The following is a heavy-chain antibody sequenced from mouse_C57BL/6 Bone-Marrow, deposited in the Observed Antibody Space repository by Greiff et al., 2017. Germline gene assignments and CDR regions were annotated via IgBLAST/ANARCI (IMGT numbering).Heavy chain of an antibody. CDR2: INPYNGDT. V-gene: IGHV1-20*01. Sequence: EVQLQQSGPELVKPGDSVKISCKASGYSFTGYFMNWVMQSHGKSLEWIGRINPYNGDTFYNQKFKGKATLTVDKSSSTAHMELRSLTSEDSAVYYCARQTWGGHYAMDYWGQGTSVTVSS. CDR1: GYSFTGYF. J-gene: IGHJ4*01. D-gene: IGHD1-1*02. CDR3: ARQTWGGHYAMDY.